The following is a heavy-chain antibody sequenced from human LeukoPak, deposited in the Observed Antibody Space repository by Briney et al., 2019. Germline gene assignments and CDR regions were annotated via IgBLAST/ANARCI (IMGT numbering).Heavy chain of an antibody. V-gene: IGHV3-30*18. J-gene: IGHJ4*02. Sequence: GGSLRLSCAASGFTFSSYGMHWVRQAPGKGLEWVAVISYDGSNKYYADSVKGRFTISRDNSKNTLYLQMNSLRAEDTAVYYCAKVATVTEVDYWGQGTLVTVSS. D-gene: IGHD4-17*01. CDR3: AKVATVTEVDY. CDR1: GFTFSSYG. CDR2: ISYDGSNK.